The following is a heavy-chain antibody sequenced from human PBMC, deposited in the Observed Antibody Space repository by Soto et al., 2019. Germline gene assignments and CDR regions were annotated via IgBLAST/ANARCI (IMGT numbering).Heavy chain of an antibody. CDR2: IKQDGSEK. J-gene: IGHJ4*02. CDR1: GFTFSSYW. V-gene: IGHV3-7*01. Sequence: EVQLVESGGGLVQPGGSLRLSCAASGFTFSSYWMNWVRQAPGKGLEWVANIKQDGSEKFYVDSVKGRFTISRDNAKNSLYLQMNSLRAEDTALYYCPEVSGCLQPAWGQGTLVTVSS. CDR3: PEVSGCLQPA. D-gene: IGHD6-19*01.